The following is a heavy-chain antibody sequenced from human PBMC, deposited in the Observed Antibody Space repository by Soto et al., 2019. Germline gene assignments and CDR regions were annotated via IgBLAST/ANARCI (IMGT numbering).Heavy chain of an antibody. D-gene: IGHD4-17*01. CDR2: INHSGST. Sequence: QVQLQQWGAGLLKPSETLSLTCAVYGGSFSGYYWSWIRQPPGKGLEWIGEINHSGSTNYHPTLKSRITISVDTSKNQFSLKLSSVTAADTAVYYCARGKKGLRDRRYFDYWGQGTLVTVSS. V-gene: IGHV4-34*01. CDR3: ARGKKGLRDRRYFDY. J-gene: IGHJ4*02. CDR1: GGSFSGYY.